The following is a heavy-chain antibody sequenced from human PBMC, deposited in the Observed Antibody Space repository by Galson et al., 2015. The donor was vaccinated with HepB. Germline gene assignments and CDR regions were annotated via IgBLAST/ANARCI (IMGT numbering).Heavy chain of an antibody. CDR3: ARHKAGGNWNYVDY. CDR2: IYYSGST. D-gene: IGHD4-23*01. Sequence: ETLSLTCTVSGGSISSYYWSWIRQPPGKGLEWIGYIYYSGSTNYNPSLKSRVTISVDTSKNQFSLKLSSVTAADTAVYYCARHKAGGNWNYVDYWGQGTLVTVSS. J-gene: IGHJ4*02. V-gene: IGHV4-59*08. CDR1: GGSISSYY.